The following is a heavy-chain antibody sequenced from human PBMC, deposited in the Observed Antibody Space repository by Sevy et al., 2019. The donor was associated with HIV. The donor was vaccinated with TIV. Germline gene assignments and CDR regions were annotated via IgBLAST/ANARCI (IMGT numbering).Heavy chain of an antibody. Sequence: GGSLRLSCAASGFTFSRYWMHWVRQAPGKGLMWVSHIKDDGSRAFFADSVKGRFTISRDNAKNTLYLQMNSLRAEDTAIYYCARGKLGGSTTYLDLEYWGLGTLVTVSS. V-gene: IGHV3-74*01. J-gene: IGHJ4*02. D-gene: IGHD1-26*01. CDR3: ARGKLGGSTTYLDLEY. CDR1: GFTFSRYW. CDR2: IKDDGSRA.